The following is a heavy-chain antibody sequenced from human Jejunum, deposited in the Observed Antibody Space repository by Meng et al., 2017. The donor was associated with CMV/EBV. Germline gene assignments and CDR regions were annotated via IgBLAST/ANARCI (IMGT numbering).Heavy chain of an antibody. Sequence: SGYPLTSSDINWVRQATGQGLEWMGWMNPNNGNTGYGQKFQGRVTLTRNTAISTAYMELSSLRSEDTAVYYCLLTPRRVGHGMDVWGQGTTVTVSS. D-gene: IGHD2-15*01. V-gene: IGHV1-8*01. J-gene: IGHJ6*02. CDR2: MNPNNGNT. CDR3: LLTPRRVGHGMDV. CDR1: GYPLTSSD.